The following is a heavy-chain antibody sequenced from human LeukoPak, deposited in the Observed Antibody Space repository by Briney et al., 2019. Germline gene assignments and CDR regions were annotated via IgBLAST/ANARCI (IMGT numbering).Heavy chain of an antibody. D-gene: IGHD4/OR15-4a*01. Sequence: GGSLRLSCAASQFIFTYYAIHWVRQAPGKGLEWVTSLSYDGGDKHYADSVKGRFTVSRDSSKNTVYLQMNGLTTADTAVYHCGKDLAGGALDVWGQGTTVTVS. CDR1: QFIFTYYA. CDR3: GKDLAGGALDV. CDR2: LSYDGGDK. J-gene: IGHJ6*02. V-gene: IGHV3-30-3*01.